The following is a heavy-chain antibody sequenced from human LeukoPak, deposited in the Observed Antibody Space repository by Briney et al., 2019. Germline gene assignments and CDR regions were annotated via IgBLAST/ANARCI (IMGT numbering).Heavy chain of an antibody. Sequence: GGSLRLSCAASGFTFSDYTMNWVRQAPGKGLEWVSSISSTTSYIYYADSVKGRFTISRDNAKNSLFLQMNSLRTEDTAVYSCARDGQGSVTAAFDIWGQGTMVTVSS. CDR3: ARDGQGSVTAAFDI. CDR1: GFTFSDYT. J-gene: IGHJ3*02. D-gene: IGHD5/OR15-5a*01. V-gene: IGHV3-21*01. CDR2: ISSTTSYI.